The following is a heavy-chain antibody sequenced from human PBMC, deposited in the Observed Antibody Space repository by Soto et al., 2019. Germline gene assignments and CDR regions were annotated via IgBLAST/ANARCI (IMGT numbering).Heavy chain of an antibody. CDR1: GFAFSSYP. V-gene: IGHV3-30*04. J-gene: IGHJ6*04. CDR3: ATSLGMATIYYYYSIEV. Sequence: PWGSLRLSCAASGFAFSSYPMHWVRQAPGKGLEWVAVISDYVRSKYYAYSLQGRFIISGDNPKNTLYLQVNSLRAEDTALYYWATSLGMATIYYYYSIEVWCKGTPVSVSS. D-gene: IGHD5-12*01. CDR2: ISDYVRSK.